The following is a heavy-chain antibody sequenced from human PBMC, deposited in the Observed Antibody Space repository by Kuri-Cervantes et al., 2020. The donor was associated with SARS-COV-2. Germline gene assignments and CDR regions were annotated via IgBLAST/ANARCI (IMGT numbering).Heavy chain of an antibody. CDR3: ARERAVYYYDSSGYYADAFDI. Sequence: SETLSLTCTVSGGSISSGSYYWSWIRQPPGKGLEWIGYIYYSGSTYYNPSLKSRVTISVDTSKNQFSLKLSSVTAADTAVYYCARERAVYYYDSSGYYADAFDIWGQGTMVTVSS. J-gene: IGHJ3*02. CDR2: IYYSGST. V-gene: IGHV4-30-4*08. D-gene: IGHD3-22*01. CDR1: GGSISSGSYY.